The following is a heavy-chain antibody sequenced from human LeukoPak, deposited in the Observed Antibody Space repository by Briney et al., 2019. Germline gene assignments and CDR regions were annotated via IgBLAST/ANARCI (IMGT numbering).Heavy chain of an antibody. J-gene: IGHJ4*02. Sequence: ASVKVSCKASGYTLTDYYMHWVRQAPGQGFEWMGWMNPNSGDTNYAQKFQGRVTMTRDTSISTAHMELSRLRSDDTAVYYCARANFLYCGSTTCLFDYWGQGTLVIVSS. D-gene: IGHD2-2*01. CDR2: MNPNSGDT. CDR3: ARANFLYCGSTTCLFDY. V-gene: IGHV1-2*02. CDR1: GYTLTDYY.